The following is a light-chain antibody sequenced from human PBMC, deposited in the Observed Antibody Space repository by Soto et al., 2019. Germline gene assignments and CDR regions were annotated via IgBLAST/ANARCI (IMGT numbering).Light chain of an antibody. V-gene: IGKV3-20*01. Sequence: ETVLTQSPGTLSLSPGERATLSCRASQSVSTNCLARYQQKPGQAPRLLIYDVSSRATGISDRFSGSGSGTDFSLTISRLEPEDFAVYYCQQYGSSPKTFGQGTKVEIK. CDR2: DVS. J-gene: IGKJ1*01. CDR3: QQYGSSPKT. CDR1: QSVSTNC.